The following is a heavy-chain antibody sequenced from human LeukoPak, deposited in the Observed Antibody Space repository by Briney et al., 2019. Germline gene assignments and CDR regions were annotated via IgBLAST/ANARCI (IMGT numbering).Heavy chain of an antibody. D-gene: IGHD4-11*01. V-gene: IGHV1-18*01. CDR2: ISAYNGNT. Sequence: GASVKVSCKASGYTFTSYGISWVRQAPGQGLEWMGWISAYNGNTNYAQKLQGRVTMTTDTSTSTAYMELRSLRSDDTAVYYCARDRPTRQTVTSHYFDYWGQGTLVTVSS. J-gene: IGHJ4*02. CDR3: ARDRPTRQTVTSHYFDY. CDR1: GYTFTSYG.